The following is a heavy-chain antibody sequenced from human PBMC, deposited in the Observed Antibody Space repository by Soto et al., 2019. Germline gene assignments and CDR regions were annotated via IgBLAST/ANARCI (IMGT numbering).Heavy chain of an antibody. CDR3: ARDPNSGWLYYYGMDV. Sequence: GGSLRLSCAASGFTFSSYWMSWVRQAPGKGLEWVANIKQDGSEKYYVDSVKGRFTISRDNAKNSLYLQMNSLRAEDTAVYYCARDPNSGWLYYYGMDVWGQGTTVTVSS. J-gene: IGHJ6*02. D-gene: IGHD6-19*01. CDR1: GFTFSSYW. V-gene: IGHV3-7*01. CDR2: IKQDGSEK.